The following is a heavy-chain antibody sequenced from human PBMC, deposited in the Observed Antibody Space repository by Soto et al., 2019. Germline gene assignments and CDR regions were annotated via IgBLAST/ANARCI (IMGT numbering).Heavy chain of an antibody. CDR2: TYYRSKWYN. Sequence: QSQTLSLTCAISGDSVSSNSVAWNWIRQSPSRGLEWLGRTYYRSKWYNDYAVSVKSRITINPDTSKNQFSLQLNSVTPEDTAVYYCARGEYSSSSGGFDYWGQGTLVTVSS. J-gene: IGHJ4*02. CDR1: GDSVSSNSVA. CDR3: ARGEYSSSSGGFDY. V-gene: IGHV6-1*01. D-gene: IGHD6-6*01.